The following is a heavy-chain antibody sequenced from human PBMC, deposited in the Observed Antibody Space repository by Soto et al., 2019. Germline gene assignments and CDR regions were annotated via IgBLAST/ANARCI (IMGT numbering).Heavy chain of an antibody. V-gene: IGHV1-18*01. CDR2: ISAYNGNT. Sequence: GASVKVSCKASGYTFTSYGISWVRQAPGQGLEWMGWISAYNGNTNYAQKLQGRVTMTTDTSTSTAYMELRSLRSDDTAVYYCAIVLEELHFNWFDPWGQGTFVSLYS. CDR3: AIVLEELHFNWFDP. J-gene: IGHJ5*02. CDR1: GYTFTSYG. D-gene: IGHD1-7*01.